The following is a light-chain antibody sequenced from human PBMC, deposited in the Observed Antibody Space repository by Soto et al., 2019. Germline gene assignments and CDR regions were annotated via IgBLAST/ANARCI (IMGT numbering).Light chain of an antibody. CDR2: EGS. CDR3: CSYAGSSTYV. CDR1: SSDVGSYNL. J-gene: IGLJ1*01. Sequence: QAVLTQPASVSGSPEQSITISCTGTSSDVGSYNLVSWYQQHPGKAPKLMLYEGSKRPSGVSNRFSGSKSGNTASLTISGLQDEDEADYYCCSYAGSSTYVFGTGTKLTVL. V-gene: IGLV2-23*01.